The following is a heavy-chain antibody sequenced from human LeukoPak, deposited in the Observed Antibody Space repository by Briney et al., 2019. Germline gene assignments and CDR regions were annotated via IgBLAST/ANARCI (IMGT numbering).Heavy chain of an antibody. D-gene: IGHD5-12*01. V-gene: IGHV3-23*01. CDR2: LSGSGGNT. J-gene: IGHJ4*02. CDR3: AKGGYSGYDFVDY. Sequence: GGSLRLSCTASGFTFSSYAMSWVRQAPGKGLEWVSALSGSGGNTYYADSVKGRFTISRDNSKNTLYLQMNSLRAEDTAVYYCAKGGYSGYDFVDYWGQGTLVTVSS. CDR1: GFTFSSYA.